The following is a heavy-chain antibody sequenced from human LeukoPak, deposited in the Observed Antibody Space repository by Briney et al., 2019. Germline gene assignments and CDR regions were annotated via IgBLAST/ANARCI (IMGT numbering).Heavy chain of an antibody. CDR3: ARDRYYGSGSYFY. V-gene: IGHV3-66*01. CDR2: IYSGGST. Sequence: PGGSLRLSCAASGFTVSSNYMSWVRQAPGKGLEWVSVIYSGGSTYYADSVKGRFTISRDNSKNTLYLQMNSLRAEDTAVYYCARDRYYGSGSYFYWGQGTLVTVSS. J-gene: IGHJ4*02. CDR1: GFTVSSNY. D-gene: IGHD3-10*01.